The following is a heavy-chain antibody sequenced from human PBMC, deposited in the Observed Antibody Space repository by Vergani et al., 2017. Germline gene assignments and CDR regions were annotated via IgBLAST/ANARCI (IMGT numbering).Heavy chain of an antibody. V-gene: IGHV3-9*01. CDR3: CFRGGVTGFDY. D-gene: IGHD1-14*01. J-gene: IGHJ4*02. CDR2: ISWNSGSI. CDR1: GFTFDDYA. Sequence: EVQLVESGGGLVQPGRSLRLSCAASGFTFDDYAMHWVRQAPGKGLEWVSGISWNSGSIGYADSVKGRFTISRDNAKNSLYLQMNSLRDEDTAVYYCCFRGGVTGFDYWGQGTLVTVSS.